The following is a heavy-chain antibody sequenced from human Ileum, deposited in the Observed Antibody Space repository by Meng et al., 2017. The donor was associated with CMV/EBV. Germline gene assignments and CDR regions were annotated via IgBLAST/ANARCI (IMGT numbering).Heavy chain of an antibody. CDR1: GFTFDDYA. J-gene: IGHJ6*02. CDR3: AKDLSTGTIRPSSYFYYGMDV. D-gene: IGHD1-7*01. V-gene: IGHV3-9*01. CDR2: VSRSSDNI. Sequence: SLKISCAASGFTFDDYAMHWVRQVPGKGLEWVAGVSRSSDNIGYADSVKGRFTISRDNAKNSLYLQMSSLRTEDTALYYCAKDLSTGTIRPSSYFYYGMDVWGQGTTVTVSS.